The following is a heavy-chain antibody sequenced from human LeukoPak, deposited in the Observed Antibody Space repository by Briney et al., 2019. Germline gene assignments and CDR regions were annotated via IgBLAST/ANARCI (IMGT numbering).Heavy chain of an antibody. J-gene: IGHJ5*02. CDR2: MNPNSGNT. V-gene: IGHV1-8*03. Sequence: AAVKVSCKASGGTFSSYDINWVRQATGQGLEWMGWMNPNSGNTGYAQRFQSRVTITRNTSISTAYMELSSLRSEDTAVYYCASRGKIAARHYWFAPWGQGTLVTASS. CDR3: ASRGKIAARHYWFAP. D-gene: IGHD6-6*01. CDR1: GGTFSSYD.